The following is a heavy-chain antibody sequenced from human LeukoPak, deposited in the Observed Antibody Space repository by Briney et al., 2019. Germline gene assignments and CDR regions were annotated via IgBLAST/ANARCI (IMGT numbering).Heavy chain of an antibody. CDR3: ARALVYTIPYFDY. J-gene: IGHJ4*02. CDR1: GWRFTNYW. D-gene: IGHD2-8*01. Sequence: GESLKISRKGSGWRFTNYWIGWVRQMPGKGLEWMGIIYPGDSETRYSPPFQGQVTVSADKSINTAYLQWSSLKASDTAMYYCARALVYTIPYFDYWGQGTLVTASS. CDR2: IYPGDSET. V-gene: IGHV5-51*01.